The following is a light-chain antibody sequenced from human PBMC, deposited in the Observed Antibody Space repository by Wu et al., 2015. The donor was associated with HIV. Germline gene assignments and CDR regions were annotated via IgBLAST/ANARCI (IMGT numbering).Light chain of an antibody. Sequence: EVVLTQSPGTLALSPGERATLSCRASQPVSSSHLAWYQQKPGQAPRLLIYGASTRTTGIPDRLSGSGSGTDYTLIISRLEPEDFAVYYCQQYGSSSITFGQGTRLEIK. CDR2: GAS. V-gene: IGKV3-20*01. CDR1: QPVSSSH. CDR3: QQYGSSSIT. J-gene: IGKJ5*01.